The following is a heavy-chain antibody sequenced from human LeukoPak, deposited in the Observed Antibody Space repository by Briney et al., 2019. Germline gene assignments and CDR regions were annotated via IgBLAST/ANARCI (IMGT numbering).Heavy chain of an antibody. J-gene: IGHJ4*02. D-gene: IGHD6-19*01. CDR1: GYSFTSYW. CDR3: ARLEAVAGQGGFDY. Sequence: GASLKISCKCSGYSFTSYWIGWGRQMPGKGLEWMGIIYPGDSDTKYSPSFQGQVTIAADNTISTAYLQWSSLKASDTAMYYCARLEAVAGQGGFDYWGQGTLVTVSS. V-gene: IGHV5-51*01. CDR2: IYPGDSDT.